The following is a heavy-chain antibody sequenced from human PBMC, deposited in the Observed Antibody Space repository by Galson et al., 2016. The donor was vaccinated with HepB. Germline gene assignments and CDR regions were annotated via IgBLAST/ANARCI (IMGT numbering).Heavy chain of an antibody. CDR3: ARMPGIAVAGSHFDY. V-gene: IGHV2-70*01. CDR2: IDWDDDK. CDR1: GFSLSTSGMC. Sequence: PALVKPTQTLTLTCTFSGFSLSTSGMCVSWIRQPPGKALEWLALIDWDDDKYYSTSLKTRLTISKDTSKNQVVPTMTNMDPVDTATYYCARMPGIAVAGSHFDYWGQGTLVTVSS. D-gene: IGHD6-19*01. J-gene: IGHJ4*02.